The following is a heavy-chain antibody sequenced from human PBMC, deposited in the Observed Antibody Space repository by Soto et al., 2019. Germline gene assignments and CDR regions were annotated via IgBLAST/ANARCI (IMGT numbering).Heavy chain of an antibody. Sequence: SETLSLTCTVSGGSISSYYWSWIRQPPGKGLEWIGYIYYSGSTNYNPSLKSRVTISVDTSKNQFSLKLSSVTAADTAVYYCARGGRYSSGWSYYYGMDVWGQGTTVTVSS. CDR3: ARGGRYSSGWSYYYGMDV. CDR1: GGSISSYY. V-gene: IGHV4-59*01. J-gene: IGHJ6*02. CDR2: IYYSGST. D-gene: IGHD6-19*01.